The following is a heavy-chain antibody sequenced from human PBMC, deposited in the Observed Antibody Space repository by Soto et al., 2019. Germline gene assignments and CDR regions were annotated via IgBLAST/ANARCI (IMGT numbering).Heavy chain of an antibody. CDR3: ARDGVGGDRRRGYFDY. V-gene: IGHV4-30-4*01. J-gene: IGHJ4*02. D-gene: IGHD2-21*02. CDR1: GGSIGSGDYY. Sequence: SETLSLTCTVSGGSIGSGDYYWSWIRQPPGKGLEWIGYIYYSGSTYYNPSLKSRVTISVDTSKNQFSLKLSSVTAADTAVYYCARDGVGGDRRRGYFDYWGQGTMVTVSS. CDR2: IYYSGST.